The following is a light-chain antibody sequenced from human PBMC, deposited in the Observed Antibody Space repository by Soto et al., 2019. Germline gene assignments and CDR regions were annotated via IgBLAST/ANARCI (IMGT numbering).Light chain of an antibody. CDR1: QSIGGW. CDR2: DAS. CDR3: HRHNSY. J-gene: IGKJ2*01. V-gene: IGKV1-5*01. Sequence: DIPMTQSPSTLSASVGDRVTITCRASQSIGGWLAWYQQKPGKAPKLLIYDASNLVNGVPSRFSASASGTEFTLTITSLQPDDVETSYCHRHNSYFGQGTKLEIK.